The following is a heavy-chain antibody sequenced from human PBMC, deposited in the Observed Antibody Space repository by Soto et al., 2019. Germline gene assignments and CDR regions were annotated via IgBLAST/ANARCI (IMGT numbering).Heavy chain of an antibody. CDR2: ISGRSTYT. Sequence: GGSLRLSCAASGFSFSAYGMGWVRQAPGKGLEWVSSISGRSTYTVYADSLRGRFTISRDDSKNTVYIQMNSLRADDTAIYYCVKNPYSDYSFYFDYWGQGTLVTVSS. V-gene: IGHV3-23*01. CDR3: VKNPYSDYSFYFDY. D-gene: IGHD4-17*01. CDR1: GFSFSAYG. J-gene: IGHJ4*02.